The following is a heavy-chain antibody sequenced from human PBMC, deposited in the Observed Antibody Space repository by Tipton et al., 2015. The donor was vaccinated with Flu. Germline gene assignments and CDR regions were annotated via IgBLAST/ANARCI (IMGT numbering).Heavy chain of an antibody. D-gene: IGHD1-26*01. J-gene: IGHJ1*01. CDR3: AKSGSYLEYLQH. CDR1: GGSISNDY. V-gene: IGHV4-59*12. CDR2: IYYSGST. Sequence: TLSLTCTVSGGSISNDYWSWIRQPPGKGLEWIGYIYYSGSTNYNPSLKSRVTISVDTSKNQFSLKLSSVTAADTAVYYCAKSGSYLEYLQHWGQGTLVTVSS.